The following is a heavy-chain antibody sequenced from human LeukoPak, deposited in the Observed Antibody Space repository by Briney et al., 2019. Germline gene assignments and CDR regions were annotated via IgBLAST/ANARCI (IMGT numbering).Heavy chain of an antibody. J-gene: IGHJ2*01. CDR2: IRSSSSYI. CDR3: VRDDDNWVFVL. CDR1: GFTFSTYS. Sequence: GGSLRLSCAASGFTFSTYSMNWVRQAPGKGLEWVSYIRSSSSYIYYADSVKGRFTISRDNAKNPLYLQMNSLRAEDTAVYYCVRDDDNWVFVLWGRGPLVAVSS. V-gene: IGHV3-21*01. D-gene: IGHD1-20*01.